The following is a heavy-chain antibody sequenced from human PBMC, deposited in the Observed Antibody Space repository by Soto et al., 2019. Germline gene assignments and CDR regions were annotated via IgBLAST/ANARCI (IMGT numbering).Heavy chain of an antibody. D-gene: IGHD3-16*01. J-gene: IGHJ6*02. CDR1: GDSISSGNKY. Sequence: VQLRESGPGLVKPSQTLSLTCTVSGDSISSGNKYWSWIRQPPGKGLEWLGYVFSSGTTYYNPSLKGRVSISLDASENQFSLKFASVTDADSAVYYCARVPSPFDYYYAMDVWGQGTTVTVSS. CDR3: ARVPSPFDYYYAMDV. V-gene: IGHV4-30-4*01. CDR2: VFSSGTT.